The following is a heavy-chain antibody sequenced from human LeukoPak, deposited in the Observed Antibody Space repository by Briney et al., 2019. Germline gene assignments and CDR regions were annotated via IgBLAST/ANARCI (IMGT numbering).Heavy chain of an antibody. V-gene: IGHV3-64D*06. CDR2: INSNGGST. CDR1: GFTFSSYA. Sequence: PGGSLRLSCSASGFTFSSYAMHWVRQAPGKGLEYVSAINSNGGSTYYADSVKGRFTISRDNSKNTLYLQMSSLRAEDTAVYYCVPRYTTSWLNYWGPGTLVTVSS. J-gene: IGHJ4*02. CDR3: VPRYTTSWLNY. D-gene: IGHD6-13*01.